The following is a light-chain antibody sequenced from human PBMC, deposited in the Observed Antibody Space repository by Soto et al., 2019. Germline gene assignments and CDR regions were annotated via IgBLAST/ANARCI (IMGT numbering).Light chain of an antibody. CDR3: QHYGASPKYT. CDR2: GAS. V-gene: IGKV3D-15*02. CDR1: ETVATN. Sequence: VMTQSPATLSVSPGERATLSCWASETVATNLAWYQQKPGQAPRLLISGASTRAAGISDRFRGSGSGTEFTLTISRLEPEDFAVYYCQHYGASPKYTFGQGTKLEIK. J-gene: IGKJ2*01.